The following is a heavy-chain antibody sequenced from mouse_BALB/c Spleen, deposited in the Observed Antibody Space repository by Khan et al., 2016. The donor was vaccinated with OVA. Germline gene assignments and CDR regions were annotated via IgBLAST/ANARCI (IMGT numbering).Heavy chain of an antibody. V-gene: IGHV2-2*02. CDR2: IWSGGST. D-gene: IGHD2-4*01. CDR1: GFSLTSYG. J-gene: IGHJ3*01. Sequence: QVQLKQSGPGLVQPSQSLSITCTVSGFSLTSYGVHWVRQSSGKGLEWLGVIWSGGSTDYNAAFISRLSISKDNSKSQVFLKLNNLQANDTAIYYCARNYEDDEGLSYWGQGTLVTVSA. CDR3: ARNYEDDEGLSY.